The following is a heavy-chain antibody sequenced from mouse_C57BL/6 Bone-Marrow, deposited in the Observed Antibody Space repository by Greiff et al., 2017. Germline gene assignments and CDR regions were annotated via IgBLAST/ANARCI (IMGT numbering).Heavy chain of an antibody. V-gene: IGHV1-26*01. J-gene: IGHJ4*01. CDR1: GYTFTDYY. Sequence: VQLQQSGPELVKPGASVKISCKASGYTFTDYYMNWVKQSHGKSLEWIGDINPNNGGTSYNQKFKGKATLTVDKSSSTAYMERRSLTSEDSAVYYCARSRATVVAPMDYWGQGTSVTVSS. CDR3: ARSRATVVAPMDY. D-gene: IGHD1-1*01. CDR2: INPNNGGT.